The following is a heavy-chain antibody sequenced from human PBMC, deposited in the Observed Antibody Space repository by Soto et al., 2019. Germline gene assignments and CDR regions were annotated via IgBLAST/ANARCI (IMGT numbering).Heavy chain of an antibody. CDR3: AADSAGLVVPASPYYYYGMDV. D-gene: IGHD2-2*01. CDR2: INAGNGNT. CDR1: GYTFTSYA. V-gene: IGHV1-3*01. J-gene: IGHJ6*02. Sequence: ASVKVSCKASGYTFTSYAMHWVRQAPGQRLEWMGWINAGNGNTKYSQKFQGRVTITRDTSASTAYMELSSLRSEDTAVYYCAADSAGLVVPASPYYYYGMDVWGQGTTVTVSS.